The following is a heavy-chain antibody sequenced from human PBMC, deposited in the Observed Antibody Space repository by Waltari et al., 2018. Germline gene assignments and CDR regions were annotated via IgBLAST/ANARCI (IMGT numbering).Heavy chain of an antibody. CDR1: GGSFSGYY. J-gene: IGHJ4*02. D-gene: IGHD6-6*01. CDR3: ARGASIAARRRPFDY. Sequence: QVQLQQWGAGLLKPSETLSLTCAVYGGSFSGYYWSWIRQPPGKGLEWIGEINHSGSTNYNPSLKSRVTISVDTSKNQFSLKLSSVTAADTAVYYCARGASIAARRRPFDYWGQGTLVTVSS. CDR2: INHSGST. V-gene: IGHV4-34*01.